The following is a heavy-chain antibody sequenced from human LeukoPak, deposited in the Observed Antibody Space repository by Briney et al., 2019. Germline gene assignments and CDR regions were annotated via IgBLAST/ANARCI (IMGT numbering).Heavy chain of an antibody. CDR3: ARDSGTTGEVKFDP. CDR1: GGGGSISSHY. V-gene: IGHV4-4*07. CDR2: IYFTGTI. Sequence: SETLTLTCTVSGGGGSISSHYWSWIRQPAGKGLEWIGRIYFTGTITYNPSLESRVTMSIDTSKNQFSLKLNSLTAADTAVYYCARDSGTTGEVKFDPWGQGTLVTVSS. D-gene: IGHD3-10*01. J-gene: IGHJ5*02.